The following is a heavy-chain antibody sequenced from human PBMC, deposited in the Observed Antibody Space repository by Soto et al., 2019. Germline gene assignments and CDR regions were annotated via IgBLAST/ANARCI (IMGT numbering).Heavy chain of an antibody. Sequence: GGSLRLSCAASGFTFSSYAMHWVRQAPGKGLEWVAVISYDGSNKYYADSVKGRFTISRDNSKNTLYLQMNSLRAEDTAVYYCARARPDYYDSSGHFDYWGQGTLVTVSS. CDR2: ISYDGSNK. V-gene: IGHV3-30-3*01. D-gene: IGHD3-22*01. CDR1: GFTFSSYA. J-gene: IGHJ4*02. CDR3: ARARPDYYDSSGHFDY.